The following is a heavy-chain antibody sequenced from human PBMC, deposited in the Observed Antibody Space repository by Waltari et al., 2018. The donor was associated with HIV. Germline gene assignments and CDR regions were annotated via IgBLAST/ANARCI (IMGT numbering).Heavy chain of an antibody. CDR3: ARDLNSGYCSSTTCYPADVFDY. J-gene: IGHJ4*02. D-gene: IGHD2-2*01. V-gene: IGHV3-74*01. CDR2: INSDGRST. CDR1: GFTFSSYW. Sequence: EVHLVESGGGLVQPGGSLRLSCAASGFTFSSYWIHWVRQAPGKGLVWVSRINSDGRSTSYADSVKGRFTISRDNAKNTLYLQMNSLRAEDTALYYCARDLNSGYCSSTTCYPADVFDYWGQGTLV.